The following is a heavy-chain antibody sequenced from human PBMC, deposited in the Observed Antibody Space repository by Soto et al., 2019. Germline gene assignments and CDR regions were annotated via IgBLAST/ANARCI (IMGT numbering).Heavy chain of an antibody. J-gene: IGHJ4*02. CDR1: GFTFSSYA. CDR2: ISSNGGST. V-gene: IGHV3-64D*08. CDR3: VKDRNYDILTGYYNDLGY. D-gene: IGHD3-9*01. Sequence: PGGSLRLSCSASGFTFSSYAMHWVRQAPGKGLEYVSAISSNGGSTYYADSVKGRFTISRDNSKNTLYLQMSSLRAEDTALYYCVKDRNYDILTGYYNDLGYWGQGTLVTVSS.